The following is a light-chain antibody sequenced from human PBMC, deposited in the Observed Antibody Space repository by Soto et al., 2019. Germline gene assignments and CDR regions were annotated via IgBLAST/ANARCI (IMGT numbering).Light chain of an antibody. V-gene: IGKV3-15*01. Sequence: EISMTQFPAILSASPGEGATLSCRAAQDVTTNFAWYQLRRGQPPRLLIYDVSTRATGVPARFSGSGSGTEFTLTISGLQSEDFALYFCQQYNNWPCSLGPGTRLEIK. CDR3: QQYNNWPCS. J-gene: IGKJ5*01. CDR1: QDVTTN. CDR2: DVS.